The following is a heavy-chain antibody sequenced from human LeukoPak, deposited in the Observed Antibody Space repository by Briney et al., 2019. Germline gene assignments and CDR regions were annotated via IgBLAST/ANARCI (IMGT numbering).Heavy chain of an antibody. CDR3: ARARYCTSSSCYKDF. V-gene: IGHV3-7*01. CDR2: IKPDGSEQ. J-gene: IGHJ4*02. Sequence: GGSLRLSCAASGFTFSTYWMSWVRQAPGKGLEWVANIKPDGSEQYCVDSVKGRFTISRENAKNSVHLQMHSLRAEDTAVYYCARARYCTSSSCYKDFWGQGTLVTVSS. CDR1: GFTFSTYW. D-gene: IGHD2-2*01.